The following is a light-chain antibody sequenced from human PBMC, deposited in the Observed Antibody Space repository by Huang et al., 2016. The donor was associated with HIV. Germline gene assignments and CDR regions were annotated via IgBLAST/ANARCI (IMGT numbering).Light chain of an antibody. CDR2: GAS. J-gene: IGKJ5*01. V-gene: IGKV3-20*01. CDR1: QSVTNSY. Sequence: EIVLTQSPGTLSLSPGGRATLSCRASQSVTNSYLAWYQQKPGQAPRLLIYGASSRATGISDRFSGSGSGTDFILTIRRLEPEDFAVYYCQQFGSSPITFGQGTRLEIK. CDR3: QQFGSSPIT.